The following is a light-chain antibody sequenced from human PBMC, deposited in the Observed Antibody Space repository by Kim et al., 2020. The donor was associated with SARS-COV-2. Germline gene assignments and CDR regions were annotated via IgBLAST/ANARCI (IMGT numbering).Light chain of an antibody. CDR2: DVS. CDR1: QLTATY. Sequence: SLAPGESATLSCKASQLTATYLDWYQHRPGQAPRLLIHDVSTRASGVPDMFSGRGSGTEFTLTISRVEAEDFAVYYCQQYNISPWTFGPGTKLEI. J-gene: IGKJ1*01. V-gene: IGKV3D-20*02. CDR3: QQYNISPWT.